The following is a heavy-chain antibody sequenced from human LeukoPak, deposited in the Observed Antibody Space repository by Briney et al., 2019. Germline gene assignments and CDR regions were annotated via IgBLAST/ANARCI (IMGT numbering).Heavy chain of an antibody. CDR3: ARYSKVLKVAFDI. CDR1: GGSISSGDYY. D-gene: IGHD1-1*01. Sequence: SETLSLTCTVSGGSISSGDYYWSWIRQPPGKGLEWIGYIYYSGSTYYNPSLKSRVTISVGTSKNQFSLKLSSVTAADTAVYYCARYSKVLKVAFDIWGQGTMVTVSS. CDR2: IYYSGST. V-gene: IGHV4-30-4*08. J-gene: IGHJ3*02.